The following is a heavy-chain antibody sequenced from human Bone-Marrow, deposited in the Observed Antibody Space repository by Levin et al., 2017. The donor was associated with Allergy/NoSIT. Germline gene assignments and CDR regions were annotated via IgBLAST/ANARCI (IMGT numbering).Heavy chain of an antibody. CDR3: ARRYGGRPHDY. V-gene: IGHV4-34*01. Sequence: SETLSLTCAVYGGSFSGYYWSWIRQPPGKGLEWIGEINHSGSTNYNPSLKSRVTISVDTSKNQFSLKLSSVTAADTAVYYCARRYGGRPHDYWGQGTLVTVSS. D-gene: IGHD4-23*01. J-gene: IGHJ4*02. CDR2: INHSGST. CDR1: GGSFSGYY.